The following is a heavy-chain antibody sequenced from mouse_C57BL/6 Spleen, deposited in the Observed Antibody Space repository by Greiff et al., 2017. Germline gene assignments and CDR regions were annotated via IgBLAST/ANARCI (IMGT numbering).Heavy chain of an antibody. CDR3: AIGNYYGSSYDWYFDV. D-gene: IGHD1-1*01. Sequence: ASGYTFTSYWMHWVKQRPGHGREWFGRIHPSDSDTNYNQKFKGKATLTVDKSSSTAYMQLSRLTSEGSAVYYCAIGNYYGSSYDWYFDVWGKGTTVTVSS. CDR2: IHPSDSDT. CDR1: GYTFTSYW. J-gene: IGHJ1*03. V-gene: IGHV1-74*01.